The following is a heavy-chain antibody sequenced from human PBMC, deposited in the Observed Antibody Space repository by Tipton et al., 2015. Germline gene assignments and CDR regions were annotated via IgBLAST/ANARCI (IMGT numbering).Heavy chain of an antibody. V-gene: IGHV4-34*01. J-gene: IGHJ4*02. CDR2: INHSGST. Sequence: LRLSCAASGFTFDDYGMSWVRQAPGKGLEWIGEINHSGSTNYNPSLKSRVTISVDTSKNQFSLKLSSVTAADTALYYCARGPWKTFDYWGQGTLVTVSS. CDR3: ARGPWKTFDY. CDR1: GFTFDDYG. D-gene: IGHD1-1*01.